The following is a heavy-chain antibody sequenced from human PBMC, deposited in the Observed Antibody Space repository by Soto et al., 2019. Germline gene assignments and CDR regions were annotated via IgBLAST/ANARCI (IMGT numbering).Heavy chain of an antibody. D-gene: IGHD3-22*01. CDR1: RFTFSSYA. V-gene: IGHV3-23*01. Sequence: GGSLRLSCAASRFTFSSYAMSWVRQAPGKGLEWVSAISTSGDSTYYADSVKGRFTNSRANSKTTLYLQMNSLRAEDTAVYYCGNRYYYDSSGYHPPYWGQGTLVTVAS. CDR3: GNRYYYDSSGYHPPY. J-gene: IGHJ4*02. CDR2: ISTSGDST.